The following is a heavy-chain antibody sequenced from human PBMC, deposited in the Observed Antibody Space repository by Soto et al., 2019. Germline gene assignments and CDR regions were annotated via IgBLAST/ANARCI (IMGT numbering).Heavy chain of an antibody. CDR3: ARHPPPGYYYDSSGYYGYFQH. V-gene: IGHV3-23*01. D-gene: IGHD3-22*01. CDR2: ISGTGGGT. CDR1: GFTFWTHA. J-gene: IGHJ1*01. Sequence: GGSLRLSCAASGFTFWTHAMSWVRQAPGKGLEWVSVISGTGGGTSYADSVKGRFTISRDNSKNTLYLQMNSLGVEDTAVYYCARHPPPGYYYDSSGYYGYFQHWGQGTPVTVSS.